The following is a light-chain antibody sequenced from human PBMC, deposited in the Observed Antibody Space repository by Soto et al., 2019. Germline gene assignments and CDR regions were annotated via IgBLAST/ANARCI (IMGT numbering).Light chain of an antibody. CDR3: QQYYTTPLT. CDR1: QSVLYSSKNKNY. CDR2: WAS. J-gene: IGKJ4*01. V-gene: IGKV4-1*01. Sequence: DIVMTQSPDSLAVSLGERATINCKSSQSVLYSSKNKNYLAWYQQKPGQPPKLLVYWASTWESGVPDRFSGSGSGTDFTLTISSLQAEDVALYYCQQYYTTPLTFGGGTKVDIK.